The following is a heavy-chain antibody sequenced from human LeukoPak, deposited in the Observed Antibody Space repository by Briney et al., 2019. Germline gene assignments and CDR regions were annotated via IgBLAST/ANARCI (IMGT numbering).Heavy chain of an antibody. CDR2: IYNSGST. CDR3: AGDFDSSGYQYYYYGMDV. Sequence: SETLSLTCSVSGGSISSYYWSWIRQPPGKGLEWIGHIYNSGSTNYSPSLKSRVTISIDTSKNQFSLKLSSATAADTAVYYCAGDFDSSGYQYYYYGMDVWGQGTTVTVSS. V-gene: IGHV4-4*08. D-gene: IGHD3-22*01. CDR1: GGSISSYY. J-gene: IGHJ6*02.